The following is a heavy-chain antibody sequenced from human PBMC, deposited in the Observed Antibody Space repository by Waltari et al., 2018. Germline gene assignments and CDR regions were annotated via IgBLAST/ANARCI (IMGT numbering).Heavy chain of an antibody. CDR1: GFNFFDTW. CDR3: ITDPANAYVRWFDP. CDR2: IKRSSDGGAA. Sequence: EVQLVESGGGLVKPGGSLRLSCAASGFNFFDTWMTWVRQAPGEGRDWVGRIKRSSDGGAAEYAAPVNGRFIISRDDSSSTLYLQMNSLKSEDTAVYYCITDPANAYVRWFDPWGQGTLVTVSS. V-gene: IGHV3-15*01. D-gene: IGHD2-2*01. J-gene: IGHJ5*02.